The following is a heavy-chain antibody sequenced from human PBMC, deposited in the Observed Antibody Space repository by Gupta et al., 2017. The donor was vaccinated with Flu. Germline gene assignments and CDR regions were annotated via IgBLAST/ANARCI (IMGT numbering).Heavy chain of an antibody. CDR2: ISRSSRSYI. D-gene: IGHD2-21*01. CDR1: GFTFSDYT. Sequence: EVQLVESGGGLVKPGGSLILFCVASGFTFSDYTMNCVRQAPGKGLEWVSSISRSSRSYIYYAESVKGRFTISRDNAKNSLYLQMKGLRVEDTAMYYCARSPRVDAIWFDPWGQGTLVTVSS. CDR3: ARSPRVDAIWFDP. J-gene: IGHJ5*02. V-gene: IGHV3-21*01.